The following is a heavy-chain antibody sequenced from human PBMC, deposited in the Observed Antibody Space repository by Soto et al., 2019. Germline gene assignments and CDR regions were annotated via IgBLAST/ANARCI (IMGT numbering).Heavy chain of an antibody. Sequence: SETLSLTCSVSGASIDNYHWSWIRQSAGKGLEWIGRIAPSGNTNYNPSLKGRVTMSVDTSKTHFSLKMRSVTAADTAVYYCARDRSAAGPSNWFDPWGQGTLVTVSS. J-gene: IGHJ5*02. V-gene: IGHV4-4*07. CDR3: ARDRSAAGPSNWFDP. D-gene: IGHD6-13*01. CDR2: IAPSGNT. CDR1: GASIDNYH.